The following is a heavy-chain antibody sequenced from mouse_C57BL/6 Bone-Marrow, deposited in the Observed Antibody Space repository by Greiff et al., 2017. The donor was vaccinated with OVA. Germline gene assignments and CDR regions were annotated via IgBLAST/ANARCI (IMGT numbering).Heavy chain of an antibody. CDR1: GYTFTSYW. V-gene: IGHV1-5*01. D-gene: IGHD1-1*01. CDR2: IYPGNSDT. J-gene: IGHJ2*01. CDR3: TRAYYGSSYEDY. Sequence: EVQLQQSGTVLARPGASVKMSCKTSGYTFTSYWMHWVKQRPGQGLEWIGAIYPGNSDTSYNQKFKGKAKLTAVTSASTSYMELSSLTNEDSAVYYCTRAYYGSSYEDYWGQGTTLTVSS.